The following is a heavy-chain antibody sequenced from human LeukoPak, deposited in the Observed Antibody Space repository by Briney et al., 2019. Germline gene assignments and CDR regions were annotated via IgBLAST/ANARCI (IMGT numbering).Heavy chain of an antibody. CDR3: ARDQVADVWGSYRSGMDV. Sequence: SETLSLTCTVSGGSISSGSYYWSWIRQPAGKGLEWIGRIYTSGSTKYNPSLKSRVTISVDTSKNQFSLKLSTVTAADTAVYYCARDQVADVWGSYRSGMDVWGKGTTVTVSS. D-gene: IGHD3-16*02. J-gene: IGHJ6*03. CDR2: IYTSGST. CDR1: GGSISSGSYY. V-gene: IGHV4-61*02.